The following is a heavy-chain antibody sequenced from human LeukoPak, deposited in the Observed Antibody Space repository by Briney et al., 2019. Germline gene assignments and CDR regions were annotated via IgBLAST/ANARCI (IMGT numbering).Heavy chain of an antibody. Sequence: GGSLRLSCVASGFTFRRYPVHWVRQAPGKGLEWVAVISYDGGEEYYADSVKGRFTISRDNAKNSLYLQMNSLRAEDTAVYYCARGLSYDFWGGYRTYWYFDLWGRGTLVTVSS. CDR2: ISYDGGEE. CDR3: ARGLSYDFWGGYRTYWYFDL. D-gene: IGHD3-3*01. J-gene: IGHJ2*01. V-gene: IGHV3-30-3*01. CDR1: GFTFRRYP.